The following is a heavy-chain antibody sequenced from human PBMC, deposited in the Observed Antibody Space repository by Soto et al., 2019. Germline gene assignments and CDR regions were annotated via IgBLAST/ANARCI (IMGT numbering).Heavy chain of an antibody. D-gene: IGHD3-22*01. J-gene: IGHJ4*02. CDR1: GFTFSNYA. CDR2: IGGSGGDT. Sequence: EVQLLESGGGLVQPGGSLRLSCAASGFTFSNYAMSWVRQAPGKGLEWVSGIGGSGGDTYYADSVKGRFTISRDNSKNTLYLQMNSLRAEDTAIYYCASRRFYDSRGNYYYYFDDWGQGTLVTVSS. V-gene: IGHV3-23*01. CDR3: ASRRFYDSRGNYYYYFDD.